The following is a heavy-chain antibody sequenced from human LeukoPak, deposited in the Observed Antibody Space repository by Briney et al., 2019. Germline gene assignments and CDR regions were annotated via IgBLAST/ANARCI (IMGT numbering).Heavy chain of an antibody. D-gene: IGHD6-13*01. V-gene: IGHV4-39*01. J-gene: IGHJ4*02. CDR3: ARRGMAAAGFFDY. Sequence: PSETLSLTCTVSGGSISSSSYYWGWIRQPPGKGLEWIGPIYYSGSTYYNPSLKSRVTISVDTSKNQFSLKLSSVTAADTAVYYCARRGMAAAGFFDYWGQGTLVTVSS. CDR2: IYYSGST. CDR1: GGSISSSSYY.